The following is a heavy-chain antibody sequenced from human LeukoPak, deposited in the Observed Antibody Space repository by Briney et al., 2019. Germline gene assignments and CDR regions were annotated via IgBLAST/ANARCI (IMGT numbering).Heavy chain of an antibody. CDR3: AGLEIATPYFDY. Sequence: GGSLRLSCAASGFTFSDYYMSWIRQAPGKGLEWVSHISSSASTIDYADSVKGRFTIPRDNAKNSLYLQMNSLRAEDTAVYYCAGLEIATPYFDYWGQGTLVTVSS. V-gene: IGHV3-11*04. J-gene: IGHJ4*02. CDR2: ISSSASTI. CDR1: GFTFSDYY. D-gene: IGHD2-21*01.